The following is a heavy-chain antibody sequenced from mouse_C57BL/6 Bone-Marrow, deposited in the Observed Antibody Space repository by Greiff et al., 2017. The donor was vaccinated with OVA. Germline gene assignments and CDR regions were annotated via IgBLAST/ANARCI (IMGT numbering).Heavy chain of an antibody. D-gene: IGHD1-1*01. J-gene: IGHJ1*03. V-gene: IGHV14-1*01. Sequence: EVQLQQSGAELVRPGASVKLSCTASGFNIKDYYMHWVKQRPEQGLEWIGRIDPEDGDTDYAPTFQGKATMTADTSSNTAYLQLSSLTSEDSAVYYCTTYGNIYWYFDVWGTGTTVTVSS. CDR1: GFNIKDYY. CDR3: TTYGNIYWYFDV. CDR2: IDPEDGDT.